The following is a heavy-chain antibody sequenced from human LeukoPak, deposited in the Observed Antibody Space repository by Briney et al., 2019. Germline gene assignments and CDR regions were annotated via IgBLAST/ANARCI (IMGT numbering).Heavy chain of an antibody. CDR3: AREGGSGNFDY. V-gene: IGHV4-4*02. Sequence: SETLSLTCAVSGGSISSSNWWSWVRQPPGKGLEWIGEIYHSGSTNYNPSLKSRVTISVDKPKNQFSLKLSSVTAADTAVYYCAREGGSGNFDYWGQGTLVTVSS. J-gene: IGHJ4*02. CDR2: IYHSGST. CDR1: GGSISSSNW. D-gene: IGHD1-26*01.